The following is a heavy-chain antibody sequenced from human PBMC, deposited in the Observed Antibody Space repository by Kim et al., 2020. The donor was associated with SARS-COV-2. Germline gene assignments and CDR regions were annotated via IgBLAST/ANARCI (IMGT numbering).Heavy chain of an antibody. D-gene: IGHD2-21*02. CDR2: IIPIFGTA. CDR1: GGTFSSYA. J-gene: IGHJ2*01. Sequence: SVKVSCKASGGTFSSYAISWVRQAPGQGLEWMGGIIPIFGTANYAQKFQGRVTITADESTSTAYMELSSLRSEDTAVYYCARVYICGGDCYSWYFDLWGRGTLVTVSS. CDR3: ARVYICGGDCYSWYFDL. V-gene: IGHV1-69*13.